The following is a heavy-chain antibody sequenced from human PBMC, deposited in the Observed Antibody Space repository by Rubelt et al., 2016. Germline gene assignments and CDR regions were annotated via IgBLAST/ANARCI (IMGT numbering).Heavy chain of an antibody. V-gene: IGHV1-2*02. CDR1: TFTGYY. CDR3: AREVLAVAGTNYFDY. Sequence: TFTGYYLHWVRQAPGQGLEWMGWINPNSGGTNYAQKFQGRVTMTRDTSISTAYMELSRLTSDDTAVYYCAREVLAVAGTNYFDYWGQGTLVTVSS. J-gene: IGHJ4*02. CDR2: INPNSGGT. D-gene: IGHD6-19*01.